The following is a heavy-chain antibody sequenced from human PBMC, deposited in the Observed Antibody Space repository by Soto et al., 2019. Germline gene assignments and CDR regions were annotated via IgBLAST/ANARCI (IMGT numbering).Heavy chain of an antibody. CDR1: GYTFTGYY. J-gene: IGHJ4*02. CDR3: ALQADYYDSSGYPPFDY. CDR2: INPNSGGT. D-gene: IGHD3-22*01. V-gene: IGHV1-2*02. Sequence: QVQLVQSGAEVKKPGASVKVSCKASGYTFTGYYMHWVRQAPGQGLEWMGWINPNSGGTNYAQKFQGRVTMTRDTSISTAYMELSRLRSDDTAVYYCALQADYYDSSGYPPFDYWGQGTLVTVSS.